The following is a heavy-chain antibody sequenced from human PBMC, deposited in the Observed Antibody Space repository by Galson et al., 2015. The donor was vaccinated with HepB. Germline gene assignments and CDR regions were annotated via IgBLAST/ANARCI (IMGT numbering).Heavy chain of an antibody. Sequence: SLRLSCAASGFTFSSYSMNWVRQAPGKGLEWVSSISCSSSYIYYADSVKGRFTISRDNAKNSLYLQMNSLRAEDTAVYYCARMFGGVIVHYYYYYGMDVWGQGTTVTVSS. J-gene: IGHJ6*02. CDR1: GFTFSSYS. D-gene: IGHD3-16*02. CDR2: ISCSSSYI. V-gene: IGHV3-21*01. CDR3: ARMFGGVIVHYYYYYGMDV.